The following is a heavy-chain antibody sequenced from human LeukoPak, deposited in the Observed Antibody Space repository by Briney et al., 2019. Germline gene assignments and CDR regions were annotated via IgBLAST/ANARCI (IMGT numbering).Heavy chain of an antibody. CDR2: IYPGDSDS. J-gene: IGHJ4*02. D-gene: IGHD2-15*01. Sequence: GESLKISCKGSGYSFNRYWIGWVRQLPGKGLEGMGIIYPGDSDSRYSPPFQGQVTISADKSISTAYLQWSSLKASDTAMYYCARLEWGYYFDYWGQGTLVTVSS. V-gene: IGHV5-51*01. CDR1: GYSFNRYW. CDR3: ARLEWGYYFDY.